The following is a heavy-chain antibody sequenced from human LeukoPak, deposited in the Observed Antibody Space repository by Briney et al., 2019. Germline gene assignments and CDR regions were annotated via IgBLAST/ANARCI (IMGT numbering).Heavy chain of an antibody. Sequence: SETLSLTCTVSGYSISSGYYWGWIRQPPGKGLEWIGSIYHSGSTYYNPSLKSRVTISVDTSKNQFSLKLSSVTAADTAVYYCARTGYSSKGPLDPWGQGTLVTVSS. V-gene: IGHV4-38-2*02. CDR1: GYSISSGYY. CDR3: ARTGYSSKGPLDP. J-gene: IGHJ5*02. D-gene: IGHD6-13*01. CDR2: IYHSGST.